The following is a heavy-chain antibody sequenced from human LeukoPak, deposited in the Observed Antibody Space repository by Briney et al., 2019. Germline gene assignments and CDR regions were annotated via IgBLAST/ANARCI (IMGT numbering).Heavy chain of an antibody. CDR2: IYPGDSDT. J-gene: IGHJ5*02. Sequence: GESLQISCKGSGYSFTSYWIGWVRQMPGKGLEWMGIIYPGDSDTRYSPSFQGQVTISADKSINTAYLQWSSLKASDTAMYYCARLPDYCSGGSCYPNWFDPWGQGTLVTVSS. CDR3: ARLPDYCSGGSCYPNWFDP. V-gene: IGHV5-51*01. CDR1: GYSFTSYW. D-gene: IGHD2-15*01.